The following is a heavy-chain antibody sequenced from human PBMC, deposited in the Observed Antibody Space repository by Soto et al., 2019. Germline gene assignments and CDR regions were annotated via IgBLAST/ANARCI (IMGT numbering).Heavy chain of an antibody. CDR3: ARFNIVLDRTFDY. CDR2: ISRGSNRT. D-gene: IGHD2-15*01. V-gene: IGHV3-21*06. Sequence: MHWLRQAPGKGLVWVSSISRGSNRTYYADSVKGRFTISRDNAKNSLYLQVNSLRAEDTAAYYCARFNIVLDRTFDYWGQGTMVTVSS. J-gene: IGHJ4*02.